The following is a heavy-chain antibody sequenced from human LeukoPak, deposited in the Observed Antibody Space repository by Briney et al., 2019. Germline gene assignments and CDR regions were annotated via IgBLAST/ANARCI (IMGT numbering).Heavy chain of an antibody. J-gene: IGHJ3*02. CDR1: GFTFSSYW. CDR3: ARAEGPVLLWFGELLGAFDI. D-gene: IGHD3-10*01. CDR2: INSDGSST. V-gene: IGHV3-74*01. Sequence: GGSLRLSCAASGFTFSSYWMHWVRQAPGKGLVWVSRINSDGSSTSYADSVKGRFTISRDNAKNTLYLQMNSPRAEDTAVYYCARAEGPVLLWFGELLGAFDIWGQGTMVTVSS.